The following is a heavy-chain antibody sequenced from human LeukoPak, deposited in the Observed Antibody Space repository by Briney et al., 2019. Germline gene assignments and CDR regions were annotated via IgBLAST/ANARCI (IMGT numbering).Heavy chain of an antibody. CDR1: GGSISSYY. CDR2: IHTSGST. V-gene: IGHV4-4*07. Sequence: SETLSLTCTVSGGSISSYYWSWIRQPAGKGLEWIGRIHTSGSTNYNPSLKSRVTMSVDTSKNQFSLKLSSATAADTAVYYCARDDIVVVPAATYYYYYGMDVWGQGTTVTVSS. J-gene: IGHJ6*02. D-gene: IGHD2-2*01. CDR3: ARDDIVVVPAATYYYYYGMDV.